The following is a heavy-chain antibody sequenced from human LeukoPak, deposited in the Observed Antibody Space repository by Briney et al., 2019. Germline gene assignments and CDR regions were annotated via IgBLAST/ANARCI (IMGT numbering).Heavy chain of an antibody. V-gene: IGHV1-24*01. CDR2: FDPEDGET. D-gene: IGHD3-22*01. CDR1: GYTFTGYY. CDR3: ATDRRIRGVYYDSSGSQALDI. J-gene: IGHJ3*02. Sequence: ASVKVSCKASGYTFTGYYMHWVRQAPGKGLEWMGGFDPEDGETIYAQKFQGRVTMTEDTSTDTAYMELSSLRSEDTAVYYCATDRRIRGVYYDSSGSQALDIWGQGTMVTVSS.